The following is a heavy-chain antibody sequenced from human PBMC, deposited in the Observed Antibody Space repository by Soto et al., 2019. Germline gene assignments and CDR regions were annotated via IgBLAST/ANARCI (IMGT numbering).Heavy chain of an antibody. CDR2: ISYSGRT. CDR3: ARIRDYYLLIDY. CDR1: GGSISSGGYY. V-gene: IGHV4-31*03. D-gene: IGHD3-10*01. Sequence: PSETLSLTCTVSGGSISSGGYYWSWIRQLPGKGLEWIGYISYSGRTNYSPSLKSRLSISVDTSTNQFSLKLYTVTAADTAVYYCARIRDYYLLIDYWGQGTLVPVSS. J-gene: IGHJ4*02.